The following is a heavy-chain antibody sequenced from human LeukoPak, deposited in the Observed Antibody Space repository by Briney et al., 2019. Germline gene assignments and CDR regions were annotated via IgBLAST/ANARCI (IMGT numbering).Heavy chain of an antibody. CDR2: ISYDGSNK. V-gene: IGHV3-30*04. CDR1: GFTFSSYA. Sequence: GGSLRLSCAASGFTFSSYAMHWVRQAPGKGLEWVAVISYDGSNKYYADSVKGRFTISRDNSKNTLYLQMNSLRAEDTAVCYCARGSTYYYDSRPKNWGQGTLVTVSS. CDR3: ARGSTYYYDSRPKN. D-gene: IGHD3-22*01. J-gene: IGHJ4*02.